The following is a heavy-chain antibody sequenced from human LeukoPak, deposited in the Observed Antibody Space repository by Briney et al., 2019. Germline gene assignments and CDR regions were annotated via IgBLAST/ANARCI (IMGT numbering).Heavy chain of an antibody. CDR2: INPNSGGT. CDR1: GYTFTGYY. CDR3: ARDKEGSIMITFGGATYYFDY. Sequence: ASVKVSCKASGYTFTGYYMHWVRQAPGQGLEWMGWINPNSGGTNYAQKFQGWVTMTRDTSISTAYMELSRLRSDDTAVYYCARDKEGSIMITFGGATYYFDYWGQGTLVTVSS. J-gene: IGHJ4*02. D-gene: IGHD3-16*01. V-gene: IGHV1-2*04.